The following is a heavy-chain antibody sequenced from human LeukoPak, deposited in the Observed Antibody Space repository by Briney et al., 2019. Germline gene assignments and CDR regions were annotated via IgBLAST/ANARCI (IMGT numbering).Heavy chain of an antibody. D-gene: IGHD3-16*02. CDR1: GYGFTGCY. CDR3: ARQQEVSGYFDY. V-gene: IGHV1-2*02. Sequence: ASVKVSCKASGYGFTGCYTHWVRQAPGQGLEWMGWINPNSGVTNYAQNFQGRVSMTRDTSISTAYMELSRLRSDDTAVYYCARQQEVSGYFDYWGQGTLVTVSS. J-gene: IGHJ4*02. CDR2: INPNSGVT.